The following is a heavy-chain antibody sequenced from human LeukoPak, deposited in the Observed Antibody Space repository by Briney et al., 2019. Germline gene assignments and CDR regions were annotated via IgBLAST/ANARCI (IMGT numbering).Heavy chain of an antibody. CDR1: GFTFSSYG. D-gene: IGHD3-10*01. J-gene: IGHJ5*02. CDR2: IWYDGSNK. Sequence: GRSLRLSCAASGFTFSSYGMHWVRQAPGKGLEWVAVIWYDGSNKYYADSVKGRFTISRDNSKNTLYLQMNSLRAEDTAVYYCARGGFGELLSWFHPWGQGTLVTVSS. CDR3: ARGGFGELLSWFHP. V-gene: IGHV3-33*01.